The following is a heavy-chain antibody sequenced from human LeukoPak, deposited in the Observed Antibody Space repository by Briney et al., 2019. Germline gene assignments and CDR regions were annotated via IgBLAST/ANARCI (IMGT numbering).Heavy chain of an antibody. D-gene: IGHD2-2*01. CDR3: ARRGYCSSGSCEYFHF. V-gene: IGHV5-51*01. J-gene: IGHJ1*01. Sequence: GESLKISCKASGFSFTSYWVGWVRQMPGKGLEWMGFIYPGDSDTRCSPSFQGQVTISADKSTNTAYLQWSSLKASDTAMYYCARRGYCSSGSCEYFHFWGQGTLVTVSS. CDR1: GFSFTSYW. CDR2: IYPGDSDT.